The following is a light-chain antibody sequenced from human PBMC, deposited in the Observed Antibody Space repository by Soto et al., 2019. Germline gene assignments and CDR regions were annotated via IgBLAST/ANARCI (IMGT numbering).Light chain of an antibody. Sequence: QSALTQPASVSGSHGQSITISCTGTGSDVGGYNFVSWFQHHPGKAPKLIIFDVSSWPSGVSDRFSGSKSGNTASLTISGLQAEDEADYYCSSYTTSSTYLFGGGTKVTVL. CDR1: GSDVGGYNF. CDR2: DVS. V-gene: IGLV2-14*03. CDR3: SSYTTSSTYL. J-gene: IGLJ3*02.